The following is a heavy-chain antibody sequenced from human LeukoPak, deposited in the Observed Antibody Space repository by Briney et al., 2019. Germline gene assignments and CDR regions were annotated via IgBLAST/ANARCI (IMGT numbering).Heavy chain of an antibody. CDR2: IYYSGST. D-gene: IGHD3-16*01. CDR1: GGSISSSSYY. V-gene: IGHV4-39*07. Sequence: SETLSLTCTVSGGSISSSSYYWGWIRQPPGKGLEWIGSIYYSGSTYYNPSLKSRVTISVDTSKNQFSLKLSSVTAADTAVYYCARERLGELIDAFDIWGQGTMVTVSS. CDR3: ARERLGELIDAFDI. J-gene: IGHJ3*02.